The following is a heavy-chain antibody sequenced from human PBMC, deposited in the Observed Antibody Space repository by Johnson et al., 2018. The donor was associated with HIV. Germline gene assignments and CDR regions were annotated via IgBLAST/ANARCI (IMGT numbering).Heavy chain of an antibody. Sequence: VQLVESGGGVVRPGGSLRLSCAASGFTFDDYAMHWVRQAPGKGLEWVSGISWNSGSIGYADSVKGRFTISRDNAKKSLYLQVNSLRGEDTALYYCARAGVGAGAFDIWGQGTMVTVSS. J-gene: IGHJ3*02. CDR3: ARAGVGAGAFDI. CDR2: ISWNSGSI. CDR1: GFTFDDYA. D-gene: IGHD1-26*01. V-gene: IGHV3-9*01.